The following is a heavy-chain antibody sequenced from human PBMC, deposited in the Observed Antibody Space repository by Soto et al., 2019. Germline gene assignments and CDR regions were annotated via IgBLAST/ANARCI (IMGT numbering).Heavy chain of an antibody. CDR3: ARDSGEQLVVGAFDS. V-gene: IGHV3-30-3*01. CDR1: GFTFSSYA. D-gene: IGHD6-13*01. Sequence: QVQLVESGGGVVQPGRSLRLSCAASGFTFSSYAMHWVRQAPGKGLEWVAVISYDGSNKYYADSVKGRFTISRDNSKNTVYLKMNSLRAEDTAVYYCARDSGEQLVVGAFDSWGQGTMVTVSS. J-gene: IGHJ3*02. CDR2: ISYDGSNK.